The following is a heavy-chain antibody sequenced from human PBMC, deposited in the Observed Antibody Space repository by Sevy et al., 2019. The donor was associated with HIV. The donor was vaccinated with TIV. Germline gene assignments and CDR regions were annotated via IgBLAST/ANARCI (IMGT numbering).Heavy chain of an antibody. Sequence: GGSLRLSCAASGFTFSNAWMSWVRQAPGKGLEWVGRIKSKTDGGTRDLAAPVKGRIIISRDDSGNTLYLQMNSLKIADTGVYYCATGLGKSDFDYWGQGTLVTVSS. CDR3: ATGLGKSDFDY. CDR2: IKSKTDGGTR. CDR1: GFTFSNAW. V-gene: IGHV3-15*05. D-gene: IGHD3-9*01. J-gene: IGHJ4*02.